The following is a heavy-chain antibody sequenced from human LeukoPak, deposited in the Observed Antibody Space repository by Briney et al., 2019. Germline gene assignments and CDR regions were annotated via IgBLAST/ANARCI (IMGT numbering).Heavy chain of an antibody. Sequence: KPSETRSLTCAAYGGPFSGYYWSWIRQPPGKGLQWVGEINHSGTTNYNPSLKRRVTISVDTSKNQFSLKLSSVTAADTAVYYCARRYDYVWGSYRYKGSYFDYWGQGTLVTVSS. CDR1: GGPFSGYY. CDR3: ARRYDYVWGSYRYKGSYFDY. CDR2: INHSGTT. D-gene: IGHD3-16*02. V-gene: IGHV4-34*01. J-gene: IGHJ4*02.